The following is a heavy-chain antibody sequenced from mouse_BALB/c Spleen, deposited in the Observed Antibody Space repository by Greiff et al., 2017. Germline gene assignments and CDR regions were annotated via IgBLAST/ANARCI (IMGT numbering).Heavy chain of an antibody. D-gene: IGHD2-2*01. CDR1: GYAFSSYW. CDR3: ARGGYHYYAMDY. Sequence: VHLVESGAELVRPGSSVKISCKASGYAFSSYWMNWVKQRPGQGLEWIGQIYPGDGDTNYNGKFKGKATLTADKSSSTAYMQLSSLTSEDSAVYFCARGGYHYYAMDYWGQGTSVTVSS. J-gene: IGHJ4*01. V-gene: IGHV1-80*01. CDR2: IYPGDGDT.